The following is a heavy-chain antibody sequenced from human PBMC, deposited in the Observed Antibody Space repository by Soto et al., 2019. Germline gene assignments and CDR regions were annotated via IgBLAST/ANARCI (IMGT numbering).Heavy chain of an antibody. CDR3: ASDPHDYWPRYRFGP. CDR2: ISAYDGKT. D-gene: IGHD3-16*02. Sequence: ASVKVSCKDSGYNYNIYGINWVRQAPGQGLELMGWISAYDGKTTYAEKFQGRVTMTTDASTSTAYMELRSLRSDDTAVYYCASDPHDYWPRYRFGPSARGTSVTVS. CDR1: GYNYNIYG. J-gene: IGHJ5*02. V-gene: IGHV1-18*01.